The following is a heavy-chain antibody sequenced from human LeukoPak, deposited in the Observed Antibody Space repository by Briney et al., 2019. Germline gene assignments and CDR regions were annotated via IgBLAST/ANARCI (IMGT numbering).Heavy chain of an antibody. CDR1: GYTFTGYY. Sequence: ASVKVSCKASGYTFTGYYMHWVRQAPGQGLEWMGWINPNSGGTNYAQKFQGRVTMTRDTYISTAYMELSRLRSDDTDVYYCARSYDFWRGFNWFDPWGQGTLVIVSS. J-gene: IGHJ5*02. CDR2: INPNSGGT. V-gene: IGHV1-2*02. CDR3: ARSYDFWRGFNWFDP. D-gene: IGHD3-3*01.